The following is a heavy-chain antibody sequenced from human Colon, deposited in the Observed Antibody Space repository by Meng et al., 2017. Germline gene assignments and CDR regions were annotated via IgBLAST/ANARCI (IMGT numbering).Heavy chain of an antibody. CDR2: INPRTGDT. CDR3: ARESADGGSFDL. Sequence: QVQLVQPGAEGKRPGASVTVSCKASGYTLYIHWVRLRPGEGLEWMGRINPRTGDTKSAQSFQGRVTMTRDTSTTTFSMDLRSLTTDDSAIYFCARESADGGSFDLWGQGTLVTVSS. V-gene: IGHV1-2*06. J-gene: IGHJ4*02. CDR1: GYTLY. D-gene: IGHD2-15*01.